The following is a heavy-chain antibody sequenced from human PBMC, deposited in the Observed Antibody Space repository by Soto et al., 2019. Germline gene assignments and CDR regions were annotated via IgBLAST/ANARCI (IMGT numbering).Heavy chain of an antibody. D-gene: IGHD5-18*01. CDR3: ANDLYSYGQRTADY. V-gene: IGHV3-30*18. J-gene: IGHJ4*02. CDR2: ISYDGSNK. CDR1: GFTFSSYG. Sequence: PGGSLRLSCAASGFTFSSYGMHWVRQAPCKGLEWVAVISYDGSNKYYADSVKGRFTISRDNSKNTLYLQMNSLRAEDTAVYYCANDLYSYGQRTADYWGQGTLVTVSS.